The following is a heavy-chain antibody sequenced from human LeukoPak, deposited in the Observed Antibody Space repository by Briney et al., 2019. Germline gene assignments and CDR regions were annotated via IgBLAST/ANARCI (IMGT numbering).Heavy chain of an antibody. Sequence: GRSLRLSCAASGFTFSSYGMHWVRQAPGKGLEWVAVISYDGSNKYYADSVKGRFTISRDNSKNTLYLQMNSLRAEDTAVYYCAKDGGYSYGCLDYWGQGTLVTVSS. J-gene: IGHJ4*02. V-gene: IGHV3-30*18. CDR2: ISYDGSNK. CDR3: AKDGGYSYGCLDY. CDR1: GFTFSSYG. D-gene: IGHD5-18*01.